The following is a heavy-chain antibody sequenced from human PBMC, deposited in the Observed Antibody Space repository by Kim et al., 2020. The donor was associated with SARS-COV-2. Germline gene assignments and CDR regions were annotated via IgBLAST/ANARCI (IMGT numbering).Heavy chain of an antibody. Sequence: GGSLRLSCSASGFTFSSYAMHWVRQAPGKGLDYVSAISSNGGSTYYADSVKGRFTISRDNSKNTLYLQMSSLRAEDTAVYYCVKIGYSSSWYFDYWGQGTLVTVSS. CDR3: VKIGYSSSWYFDY. J-gene: IGHJ4*02. CDR2: ISSNGGST. D-gene: IGHD6-13*01. V-gene: IGHV3-64D*09. CDR1: GFTFSSYA.